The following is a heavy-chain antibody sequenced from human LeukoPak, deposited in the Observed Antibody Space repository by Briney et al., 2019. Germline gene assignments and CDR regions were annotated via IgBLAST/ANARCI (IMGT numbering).Heavy chain of an antibody. CDR3: AKKAPAAAYSSCWPLYD. J-gene: IGHJ4*02. D-gene: IGHD6-19*01. CDR2: IRYDGSNK. CDR1: GFTFSSYG. V-gene: IGHV3-30*02. Sequence: PGGSLRLSCAASGFTFSSYGMHWVRQAPGKGLEWVAFIRYDGSNKYYADSVKGRFTISRDNSKNTLYLQMNSLRAEDTAVYYWAKKAPAAAYSSCWPLYDWGQGTLVTVSS.